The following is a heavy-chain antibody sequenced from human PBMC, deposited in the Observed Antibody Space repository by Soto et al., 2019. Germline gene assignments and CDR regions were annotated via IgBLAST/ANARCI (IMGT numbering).Heavy chain of an antibody. CDR3: AKVSRKGSAIDFDY. D-gene: IGHD3-10*01. CDR1: GYTFSNYD. CDR2: VNPNNGDT. Sequence: QVQLVQSGAELKKPGASVKVSCKASGYTFSNYDMNWVRQATGQGPEWIGWVNPNNGDTVYAQKFRGRVTRTTDISTTTAYMELTSLRSEDTAIYYCAKVSRKGSAIDFDYWGQGTLITVSS. V-gene: IGHV1-8*01. J-gene: IGHJ4*02.